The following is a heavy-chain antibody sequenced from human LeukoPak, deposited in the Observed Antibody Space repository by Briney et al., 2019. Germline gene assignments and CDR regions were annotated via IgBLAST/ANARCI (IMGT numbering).Heavy chain of an antibody. V-gene: IGHV1-2*02. Sequence: ASVKVSCKASGYTFTGYYMHWVRQAPGQGLEWMGWINPNSGGTNYAQKFQGRVTMTRDTSISTAYMELSRLRSDDTAVYYCARVQGAVAGTGGDYWGQGTLVTVSS. D-gene: IGHD6-19*01. CDR1: GYTFTGYY. J-gene: IGHJ4*02. CDR2: INPNSGGT. CDR3: ARVQGAVAGTGGDY.